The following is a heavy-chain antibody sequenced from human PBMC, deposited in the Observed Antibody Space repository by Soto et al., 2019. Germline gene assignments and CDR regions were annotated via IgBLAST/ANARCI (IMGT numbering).Heavy chain of an antibody. J-gene: IGHJ6*02. V-gene: IGHV3-64D*06. Sequence: GGSLRLSCSISGFIIRNYAMHWVRQAPGMGLEYLAVSHGGDGQTTNYFADSVKGRFTVNRDNSKSMLFLQMTSLKTEDTAVYYCVRDNYGMDVWGPGTTATVYS. CDR3: VRDNYGMDV. CDR1: GFIIRNYA. CDR2: GGDGQTT.